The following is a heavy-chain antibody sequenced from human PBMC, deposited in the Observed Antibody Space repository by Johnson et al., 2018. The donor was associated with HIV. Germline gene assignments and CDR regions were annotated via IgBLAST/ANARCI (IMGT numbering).Heavy chain of an antibody. V-gene: IGHV3-66*01. CDR1: GITVSSNY. CDR2: IYSGGNT. CDR3: AKDGPVLRYFDWSDAFDI. Sequence: VQLVESGGGLVQPGGSLRLSCAASGITVSSNYMSWVRQAPGKGLEWVSVIYSGGNTYYADSVRGRFTISRDNSKNTLYLQMNSLRAEDTAVYYCAKDGPVLRYFDWSDAFDIWGQGTMVTVSS. D-gene: IGHD3-9*01. J-gene: IGHJ3*02.